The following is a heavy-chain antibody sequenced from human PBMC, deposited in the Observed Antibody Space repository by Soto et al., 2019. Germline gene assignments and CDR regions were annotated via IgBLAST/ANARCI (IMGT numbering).Heavy chain of an antibody. CDR3: AKEKAARLPFDY. D-gene: IGHD6-6*01. CDR2: IDNGGGTT. Sequence: LRLSCAASGFTFTNYGMNWVRQAPGKGLEWVAAIDNGGGTTFYADSVKGRFTISRDNSKNTLLLQMHSLRADDTAIYYCAKEKAARLPFDYWGQGTLVTVSS. J-gene: IGHJ4*02. CDR1: GFTFTNYG. V-gene: IGHV3-23*01.